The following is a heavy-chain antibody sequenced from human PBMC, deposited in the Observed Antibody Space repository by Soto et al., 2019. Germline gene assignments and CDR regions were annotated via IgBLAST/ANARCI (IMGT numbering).Heavy chain of an antibody. Sequence: QVQLVQSGAEVKKPGASVKVSCKASGYTFTSYDINWVRQATGQGLEWMGWMNPNSGKTNYAQKFQRGVTMTRNTSISTAYMELSSLRSEDTAVYYCARGHSSSWYVCDYWGQGTLVTVSS. V-gene: IGHV1-8*01. CDR1: GYTFTSYD. D-gene: IGHD6-13*01. CDR2: MNPNSGKT. J-gene: IGHJ4*02. CDR3: ARGHSSSWYVCDY.